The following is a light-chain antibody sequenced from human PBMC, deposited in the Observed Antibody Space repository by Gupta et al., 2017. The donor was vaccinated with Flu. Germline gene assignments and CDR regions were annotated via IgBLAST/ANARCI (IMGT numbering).Light chain of an antibody. V-gene: IGLV2-8*01. CDR3: NSYAGSNIYV. CDR2: EVN. J-gene: IGLJ1*01. CDR1: SSDIGGYDY. Sequence: QSALTQPPSASGSPGQSVTISCPGTSSDIGGYDYVSWYQQHPGKAPKLMIYEVNKRPSGVPDRFSGSKSGNTASLTVSGLQADDEADYYCNSYAGSNIYVFGTGTKVTVL.